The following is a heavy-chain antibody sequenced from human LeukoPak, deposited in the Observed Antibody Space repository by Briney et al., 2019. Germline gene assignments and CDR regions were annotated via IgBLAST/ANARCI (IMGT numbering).Heavy chain of an antibody. D-gene: IGHD5-12*01. J-gene: IGHJ4*02. V-gene: IGHV4-38-2*02. CDR1: GYSISSGYY. CDR3: ARGRAWDIVATIIDY. Sequence: PSETLSLTCTVSGYSISSGYYWGWIRPPPGKGLEWIGSIYHSGSTYYNPSLKSRVTISVDTSKNQFSLKLSSVTAADTAVYYCARGRAWDIVATIIDYWGQGTLVTVSS. CDR2: IYHSGST.